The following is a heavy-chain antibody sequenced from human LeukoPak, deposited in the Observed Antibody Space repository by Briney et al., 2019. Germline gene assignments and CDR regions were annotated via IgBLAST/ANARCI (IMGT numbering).Heavy chain of an antibody. CDR1: GYTFTGYY. CDR2: SNPHSGAT. J-gene: IGHJ5*02. V-gene: IGHV1-2*02. CDR3: SRDLLIYYSGSGEST. D-gene: IGHD3-10*01. Sequence: GASVNVSCKASGYTFTGYYIHWVRQAPGQGPEGMGWSNPHSGATNYAQKFQDRVTMTRDTSISTAFMDLSSLRYAETAMYYCSRDLLIYYSGSGESTWGQGTQVTVSS.